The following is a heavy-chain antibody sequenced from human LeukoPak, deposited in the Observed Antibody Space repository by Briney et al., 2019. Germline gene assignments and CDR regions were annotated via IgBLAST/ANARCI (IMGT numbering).Heavy chain of an antibody. Sequence: ASVKVSCKASGYTFTGYYMHWVRQAPGQGLEWMGRINPNSGGTNYAQKFQGRVTMTRDTSISKAYMELSRLRSDDTAVYYCAIFPGSGYYSPLSWNYWGQGTLVTVSS. J-gene: IGHJ4*02. V-gene: IGHV1-2*06. D-gene: IGHD3-22*01. CDR1: GYTFTGYY. CDR2: INPNSGGT. CDR3: AIFPGSGYYSPLSWNY.